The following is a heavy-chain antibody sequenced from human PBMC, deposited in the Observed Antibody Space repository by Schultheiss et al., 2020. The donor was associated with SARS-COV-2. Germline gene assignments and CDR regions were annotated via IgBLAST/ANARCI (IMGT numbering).Heavy chain of an antibody. Sequence: SQTHSLTCTVSGGSMSSYYWNWIRQPAGKGLEWIGRIYIDVGADYNPSLKGRVTMSFDTSKNQFSLKLGSVTAADTAVYFCARATRVESLFSVRGGSFDFWGRGALVTVSS. J-gene: IGHJ4*02. D-gene: IGHD5-24*01. CDR1: GGSMSSYY. CDR3: ARATRVESLFSVRGGSFDF. CDR2: IYIDVGA. V-gene: IGHV4-4*07.